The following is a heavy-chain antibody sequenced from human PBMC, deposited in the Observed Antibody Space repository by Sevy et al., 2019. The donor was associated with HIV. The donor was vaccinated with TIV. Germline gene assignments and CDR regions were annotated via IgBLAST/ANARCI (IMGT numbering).Heavy chain of an antibody. V-gene: IGHV3-53*01. CDR3: ARGNCSGGSCYRYYYYYYMDV. D-gene: IGHD2-15*01. J-gene: IGHJ6*03. Sequence: GGSLRLSCAASGFTVSSNYMSWVRQAPGKGLEWVSLIYSGGTTYYADSVKGRFTISRDNSKNTLYLQMNSLRAEVTAVYYCARGNCSGGSCYRYYYYYYMDVWGTGTTVTVSS. CDR1: GFTVSSNY. CDR2: IYSGGTT.